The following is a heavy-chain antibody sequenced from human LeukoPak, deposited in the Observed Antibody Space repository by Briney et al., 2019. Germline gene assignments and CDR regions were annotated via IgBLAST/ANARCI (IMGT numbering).Heavy chain of an antibody. D-gene: IGHD3-22*01. CDR2: IKQDGSEK. CDR3: ARFLAIVVVTAFDY. V-gene: IGHV3-7*01. CDR1: GFTFSSYW. Sequence: PGGSLRLSCAASGFTFSSYWMSWVRQAPGKGLEWVANIKQDGSEKYYVDSVKGRFTISRDNAKNSLYLQMNSLRAEDTAVYYCARFLAIVVVTAFDYWGQGTLVTVSS. J-gene: IGHJ4*02.